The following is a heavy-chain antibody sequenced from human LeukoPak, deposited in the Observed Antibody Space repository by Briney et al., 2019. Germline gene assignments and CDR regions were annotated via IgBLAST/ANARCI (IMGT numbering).Heavy chain of an antibody. Sequence: GGSLRLSCAASGFTFSSYAMSWVRQAPGKGLEWVSAISGSGGSTYYADSVKGRFTISRDNSKNTLYLQMNSLRAEDTAVYYCAKDVIVATMRYYLDYWGQGTLVTVSS. J-gene: IGHJ4*02. CDR2: ISGSGGST. CDR1: GFTFSSYA. CDR3: AKDVIVATMRYYLDY. V-gene: IGHV3-23*01. D-gene: IGHD5-12*01.